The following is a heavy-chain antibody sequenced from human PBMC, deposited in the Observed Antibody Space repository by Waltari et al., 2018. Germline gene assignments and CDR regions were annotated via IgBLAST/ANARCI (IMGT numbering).Heavy chain of an antibody. Sequence: QVQLQESGPGLVKPSETLSLTCTVSGGSISSYYWSWIRQPPGKGLEWIGYIYYSGSTNYNPSLKSRVTISVDTSKNQFSLKLSSVTAADTAVYYCARGSRQSMPMYWSGLQFDPWGQGTLVTVSS. CDR3: ARGSRQSMPMYWSGLQFDP. D-gene: IGHD3-3*01. CDR2: IYYSGST. J-gene: IGHJ5*02. CDR1: GGSISSYY. V-gene: IGHV4-59*01.